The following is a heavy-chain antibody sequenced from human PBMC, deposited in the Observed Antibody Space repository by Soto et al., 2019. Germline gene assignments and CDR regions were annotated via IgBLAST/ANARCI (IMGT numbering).Heavy chain of an antibody. V-gene: IGHV5-51*01. CDR2: IYPGDSDT. CDR1: GYNFSKYW. CDR3: VVYSSSSGRHFDY. J-gene: IGHJ4*02. D-gene: IGHD6-6*01. Sequence: PWESLKISCKSSGYNFSKYWIGWVRQMPGKGLEWMGIIYPGDSDTRYSPSFQGQVTISADKSITTAYLQWRSLKASDTAIYYCVVYSSSSGRHFDYWGQGTLVTGSS.